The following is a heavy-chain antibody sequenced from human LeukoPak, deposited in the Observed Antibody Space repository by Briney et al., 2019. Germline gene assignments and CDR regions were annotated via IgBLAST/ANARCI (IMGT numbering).Heavy chain of an antibody. V-gene: IGHV1-18*04. D-gene: IGHD7-27*01. CDR3: ARARYLTGGRDDAFDI. CDR2: ISAYNGNT. CDR1: GYTFPRYG. Sequence: ASVKVSCKASGYTFPRYGVSWVRQAPGQGLEWMAWISAYNGNTNYAQKYQGRVTMTTDTSTSTAYMELRSLRSDDTAVYYCARARYLTGGRDDAFDIWGQGTVVTVSS. J-gene: IGHJ3*02.